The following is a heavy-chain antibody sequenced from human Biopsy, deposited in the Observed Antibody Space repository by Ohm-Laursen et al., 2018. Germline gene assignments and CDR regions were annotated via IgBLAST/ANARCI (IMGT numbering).Heavy chain of an antibody. CDR2: ISDSGST. D-gene: IGHD2-15*01. V-gene: IGHV4-59*08. CDR3: ARRGSGGRSFDH. J-gene: IGHJ4*02. Sequence: GTLSLTCAVSGGSISSFYWTWIRQPPGKGPEWIGDISDSGSTNYKPSLKSRVIISVDTSKNKFSLNLSSVTAADTAVYYGARRGSGGRSFDHWGQGTLVTVSS. CDR1: GGSISSFY.